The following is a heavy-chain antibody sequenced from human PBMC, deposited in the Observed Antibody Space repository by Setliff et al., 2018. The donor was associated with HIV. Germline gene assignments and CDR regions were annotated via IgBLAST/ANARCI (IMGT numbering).Heavy chain of an antibody. CDR1: GYSFSNHI. V-gene: IGHV1-46*01. CDR3: ARGKEISRRSDDFDI. CDR2: INPTDGST. J-gene: IGHJ3*02. Sequence: GASVKVSCKSSGYSFSNHIIHWVRQAPGQGLEWMGVINPTDGSTSFTQKLQGRVTVTRDTYTSTVYMEMIGLKSEDTDMYYYARGKEISRRSDDFDIWGQGTKVTVSS. D-gene: IGHD6-6*01.